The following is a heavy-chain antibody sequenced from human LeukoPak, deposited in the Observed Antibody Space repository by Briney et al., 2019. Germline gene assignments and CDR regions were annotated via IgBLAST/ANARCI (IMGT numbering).Heavy chain of an antibody. J-gene: IGHJ5*01. CDR3: AKDLIVMITFGGVIGS. D-gene: IGHD3-16*01. Sequence: PGGSLRLSCAASGFTFSSYWMHWVRQPPGKGLEWVSSIFPSGGEIHYADSVRGRFTISRDNSKNTLYLQMNSLRAEDTAVYYCAKDLIVMITFGGVIGSWGQGTLVTVSS. V-gene: IGHV3-23*01. CDR1: GFTFSSYW. CDR2: IFPSGGEI.